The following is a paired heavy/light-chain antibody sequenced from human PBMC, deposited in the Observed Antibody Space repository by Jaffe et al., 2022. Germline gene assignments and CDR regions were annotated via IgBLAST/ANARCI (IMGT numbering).Heavy chain of an antibody. Sequence: EVQLVESGGGLVQPGGSLRLSCAASGFTFSSYWIYWVRQAPGEGLEWVANINQDESKKYYVDSVKGRFTISRDNAKNSVFLQMNSLRAEDTALYYCARGSQGSNDGPGGYWGQGTLVTVSS. CDR2: INQDESKK. J-gene: IGHJ4*02. D-gene: IGHD1-1*01. V-gene: IGHV3-7*01. CDR3: ARGSQGSNDGPGGY. CDR1: GFTFSSYW.
Light chain of an antibody. Sequence: DIQMTQSPSTLSASVGDRVTITCRASQSISTWLAWYQQKPGKPPKFLIYRASILESGVPSRFSGSGSGTEFTLTISSLQPDDFATYYCQQYNSYSLTFGGGTKVEIK. V-gene: IGKV1-5*03. CDR2: RAS. CDR1: QSISTW. J-gene: IGKJ4*01. CDR3: QQYNSYSLT.